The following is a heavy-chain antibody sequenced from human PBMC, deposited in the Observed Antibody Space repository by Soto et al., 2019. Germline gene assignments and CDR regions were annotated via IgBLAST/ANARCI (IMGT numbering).Heavy chain of an antibody. CDR3: ARDSVGYCSRTRCYGQGYFDY. CDR2: INPISGGT. Sequence: QVHLVQSGAEVKKPGDSVKVSCKASGYTFTDYYIHWVRQAPGQGLEWMAWINPISGGTNYAQKFQGRVTMTRDTSITTTYMELIRLTSDDTAVYYCARDSVGYCSRTRCYGQGYFDYWGQGALVTVSS. V-gene: IGHV1-2*02. CDR1: GYTFTDYY. D-gene: IGHD2-2*03. J-gene: IGHJ4*02.